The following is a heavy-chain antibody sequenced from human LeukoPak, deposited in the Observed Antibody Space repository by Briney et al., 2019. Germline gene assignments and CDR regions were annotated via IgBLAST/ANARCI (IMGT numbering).Heavy chain of an antibody. CDR3: ARYSTVKSHGSYYYGMDV. CDR1: GYTFTGYY. D-gene: IGHD4-11*01. CDR2: INPTSGGT. J-gene: IGHJ6*02. Sequence: ASVKVSCKASGYTFTGYYMHWVRQAPGQGLEWMGWINPTSGGTNYAQKFQGRVTMTRDTSISTAYMELSRLRSDDTAVYYCARYSTVKSHGSYYYGMDVWGQGTTVTVSS. V-gene: IGHV1-2*02.